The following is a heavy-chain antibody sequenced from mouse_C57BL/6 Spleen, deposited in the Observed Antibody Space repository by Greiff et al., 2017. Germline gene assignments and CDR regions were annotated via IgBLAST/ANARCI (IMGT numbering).Heavy chain of an antibody. J-gene: IGHJ4*01. D-gene: IGHD2-3*01. CDR3: ARGDGCFLYSMDY. CDR2: IYPRSGNT. Sequence: QVQLQQSGAELARPGASVKLSCKASGYTFTSYGISWVKQRTGQGLEWIGEIYPRSGNTYYNEKFKGKATLTAEKSSSTAYMELLSLTSDDSAVYFCARGDGCFLYSMDYWGQGTSVTVSS. CDR1: GYTFTSYG. V-gene: IGHV1-81*01.